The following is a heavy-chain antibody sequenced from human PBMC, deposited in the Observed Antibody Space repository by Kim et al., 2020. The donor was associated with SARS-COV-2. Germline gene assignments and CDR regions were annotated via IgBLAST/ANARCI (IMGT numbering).Heavy chain of an antibody. CDR1: GYTFTSYA. CDR2: INAGNGNT. Sequence: ASVKVSCKASGYTFTSYAMHWVRQAPGQRLEWMGWINAGNGNTKYSQKFQGRVTITRDTSASTAYMELSSLRSEDTAVYYCARKPLLACCGGDCYSPYYYYYGMDVWGQGTTVTFSS. V-gene: IGHV1-3*01. CDR3: ARKPLLACCGGDCYSPYYYYYGMDV. J-gene: IGHJ6*02. D-gene: IGHD2-21*02.